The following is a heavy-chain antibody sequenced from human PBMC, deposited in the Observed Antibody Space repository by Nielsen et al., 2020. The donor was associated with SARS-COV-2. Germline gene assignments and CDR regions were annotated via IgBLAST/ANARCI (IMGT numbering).Heavy chain of an antibody. V-gene: IGHV3-30-3*01. CDR3: ARGDNDYSNYGTTPGAFDI. CDR1: GFTFSSYA. D-gene: IGHD4-11*01. CDR2: ISYDGSNK. Sequence: GGSLRLSCAASGFTFSSYAMHWVRQAPGKGLEWVAVISYDGSNKYYADSVKGRFTISRDNSKNTLYLQMNSLRAEDTAVYYCARGDNDYSNYGTTPGAFDIWGQGTMVTVSS. J-gene: IGHJ3*02.